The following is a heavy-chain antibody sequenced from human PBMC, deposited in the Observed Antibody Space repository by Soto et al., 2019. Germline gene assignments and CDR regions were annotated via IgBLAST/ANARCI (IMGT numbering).Heavy chain of an antibody. CDR1: GYTFTSYA. Sequence: ASVKVSCKASGYTFTSYAMHWVRQAPGQRLEWMGWINAGNGNTKYSQKFQGRVTITRDTSASTAYMELSSLRSEDTAVYYCARAIRYYYDSSGHTSGAFDIWGQGTMVTVSS. V-gene: IGHV1-3*01. J-gene: IGHJ3*02. CDR3: ARAIRYYYDSSGHTSGAFDI. D-gene: IGHD3-22*01. CDR2: INAGNGNT.